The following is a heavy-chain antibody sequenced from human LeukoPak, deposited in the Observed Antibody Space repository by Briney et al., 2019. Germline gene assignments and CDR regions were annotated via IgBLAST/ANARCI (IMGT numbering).Heavy chain of an antibody. V-gene: IGHV3-13*01. CDR3: ARETYYDSSGYFDI. CDR1: GFTFSSYD. J-gene: IGHJ3*02. CDR2: IGTAGDT. D-gene: IGHD3-22*01. Sequence: GGSLRLSCAASGFTFSSYDMHWVRQATGKGLEWVSAIGTAGDTYYPGSVKGRFTISRENAKNSLYLQMNSLRAGDTAVYYCARETYYDSSGYFDIWGQGTMVTVSS.